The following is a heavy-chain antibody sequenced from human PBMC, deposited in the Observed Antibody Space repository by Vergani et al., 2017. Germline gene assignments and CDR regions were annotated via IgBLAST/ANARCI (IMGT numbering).Heavy chain of an antibody. D-gene: IGHD2-2*02. J-gene: IGHJ2*01. Sequence: EVQLVESGGGLVQPGRSLRLSCAASGFTFDDYAMHWVRQAPGKGLEWVSGISWNSGSIGYADSVKGRFTISRDNAKNSLYLQMNSLRAEDTALYYCAKAGYCSSTSCYTEWYFDLWGRGTLVTVSS. CDR3: AKAGYCSSTSCYTEWYFDL. V-gene: IGHV3-9*01. CDR1: GFTFDDYA. CDR2: ISWNSGSI.